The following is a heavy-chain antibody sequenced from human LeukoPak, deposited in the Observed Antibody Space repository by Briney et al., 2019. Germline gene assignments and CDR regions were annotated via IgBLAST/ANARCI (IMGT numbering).Heavy chain of an antibody. V-gene: IGHV4-39*07. D-gene: IGHD6-19*01. Sequence: PSETLSLTCTVSGGSISSSTYYWGWIRQPPGKGLEWIGEIHHSGSTNYNPSLKSRVTTSLDKSKNQFSLKLSSVTAADTAVYHCAARSGWDLDYWGQGTLVTVSS. CDR2: IHHSGST. CDR1: GGSISSSTYY. J-gene: IGHJ4*02. CDR3: AARSGWDLDY.